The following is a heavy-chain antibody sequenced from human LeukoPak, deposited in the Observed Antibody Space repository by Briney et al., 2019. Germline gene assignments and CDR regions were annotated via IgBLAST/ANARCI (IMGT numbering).Heavy chain of an antibody. Sequence: ASEKVSCKASGYTFTSYGNNWVRQDTGQRLEWMVWLNPESGDTDYAQKFQGRVTMTRSPSITTAYMDLTSLTYEDTAVYYCARDPRRGDQFDPWGQGTLVTVSS. CDR2: LNPESGDT. CDR3: ARDPRRGDQFDP. D-gene: IGHD3-10*01. J-gene: IGHJ5*02. CDR1: GYTFTSYG. V-gene: IGHV1-8*01.